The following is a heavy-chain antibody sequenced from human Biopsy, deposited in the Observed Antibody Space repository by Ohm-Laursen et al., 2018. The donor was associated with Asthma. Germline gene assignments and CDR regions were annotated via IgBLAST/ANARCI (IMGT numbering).Heavy chain of an antibody. J-gene: IGHJ1*01. CDR3: ARTFHFWSPYHAEHYQL. CDR1: GFTFGDYW. V-gene: IGHV3-7*01. CDR2: IKHDGSEK. D-gene: IGHD3-3*01. Sequence: SLRLSCAASGFTFGDYWMSWVRQVPGQGLEWVANIKHDGSEKNHVDSLRGRFTISRDNAKNLLFLQMNSLRAEDTAVNYCARTFHFWSPYHAEHYQLWGQGTLVTVSS.